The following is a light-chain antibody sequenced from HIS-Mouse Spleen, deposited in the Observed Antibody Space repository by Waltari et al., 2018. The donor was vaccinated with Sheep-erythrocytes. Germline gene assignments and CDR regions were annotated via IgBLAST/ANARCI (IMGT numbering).Light chain of an antibody. CDR1: SSDVGSYNL. CDR3: CSYAGSSTPWV. Sequence: QSALTQPASVSGSTGQSITISCPGTSSDVGSYNLVSRYQQHPGKAPKLMIYQGSKRPSGVSNRFSGSKSGNTASLTISGLQAEDEADYYCCSYAGSSTPWVFGGGTKLTVL. J-gene: IGLJ3*02. CDR2: QGS. V-gene: IGLV2-23*01.